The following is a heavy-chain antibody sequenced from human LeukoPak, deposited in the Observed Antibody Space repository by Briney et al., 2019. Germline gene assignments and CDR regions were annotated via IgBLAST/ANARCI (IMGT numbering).Heavy chain of an antibody. CDR2: INSDGGTT. CDR3: ARGSGYYSYDAFDI. CDR1: GFTFSSYW. J-gene: IGHJ3*02. Sequence: GGSLRLSCAASGFTFSSYWMHWVRQAPGKGLVWVSRINSDGGTTCYADSVKGRFTISRDKAKNPVYLQMNSLRAEDTAVYYCARGSGYYSYDAFDIWGQGTMVTVSS. V-gene: IGHV3-74*01. D-gene: IGHD3-22*01.